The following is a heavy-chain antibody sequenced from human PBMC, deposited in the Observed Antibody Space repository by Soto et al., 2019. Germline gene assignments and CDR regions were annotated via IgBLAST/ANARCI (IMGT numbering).Heavy chain of an antibody. CDR3: ARDLEPHDFWSGYSPAPDY. J-gene: IGHJ4*02. Sequence: ASVQLSCKASGYTFTSYGISWVRQAPGQGLEWMGWISAYNGNTNYAQKLQGRVTMTTDTSTSTAYMELRSLRSDDTAVYYCARDLEPHDFWSGYSPAPDYWGQGTLVTVSS. V-gene: IGHV1-18*01. CDR1: GYTFTSYG. D-gene: IGHD3-3*01. CDR2: ISAYNGNT.